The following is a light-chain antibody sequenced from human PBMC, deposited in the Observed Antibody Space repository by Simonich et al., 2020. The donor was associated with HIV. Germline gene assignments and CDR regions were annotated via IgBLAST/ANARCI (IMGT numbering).Light chain of an antibody. V-gene: IGKV3D-20*01. CDR1: QRVSSD. J-gene: IGKJ2*01. Sequence: EIVMTQSPATLSVSPGERATLSCRASQRVSSDLAWYQQKPCLAPRLLIYGASSRATGIPDRFSGSGSGTDFTLTISRLEPEDFAVYYCQQYGSSPFTFGQGTNLEIK. CDR3: QQYGSSPFT. CDR2: GAS.